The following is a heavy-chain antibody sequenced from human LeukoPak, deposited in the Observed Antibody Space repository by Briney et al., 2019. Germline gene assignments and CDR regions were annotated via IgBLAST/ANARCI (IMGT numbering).Heavy chain of an antibody. CDR3: ARGRINYDGSGSQAAYNWFDP. D-gene: IGHD3-10*01. Sequence: SETLSLTCAVYGGSFSGYYWSWIRQPPGKGLEWIGEINHSGSTNYKPSLKSPVTISGDTSKNQFSLKLSSGTAADTAVYYCARGRINYDGSGSQAAYNWFDPWGQGTLVTVSS. CDR2: INHSGST. J-gene: IGHJ5*02. CDR1: GGSFSGYY. V-gene: IGHV4-34*01.